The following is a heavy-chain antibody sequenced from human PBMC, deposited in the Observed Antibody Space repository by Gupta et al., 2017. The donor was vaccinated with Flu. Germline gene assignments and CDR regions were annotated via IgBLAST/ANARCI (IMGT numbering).Heavy chain of an antibody. CDR3: ARERTGLHI. CDR2: IRSSSSYI. D-gene: IGHD3/OR15-3a*01. J-gene: IGHJ4*02. Sequence: VQLVESGGGLVEPGGSLRLSCAAYGFPFSSYSMSWVRQAPGKGLEWVSSIRSSSSYIYYADSVEGRFTISRDNAKNSLYLQMYSLRAEDTAVYYCARERTGLHIWGQGTLVTVSS. V-gene: IGHV3-21*01. CDR1: GFPFSSYS.